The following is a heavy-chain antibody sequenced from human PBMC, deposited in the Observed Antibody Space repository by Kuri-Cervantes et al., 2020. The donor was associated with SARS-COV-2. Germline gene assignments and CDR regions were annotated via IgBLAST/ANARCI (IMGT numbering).Heavy chain of an antibody. CDR1: GFTFSSYG. Sequence: GGSLRLSCAAFGFTFSSYGMHWVRQAPGKGLEWVAVISYDGSNKYYADSVKGRFTISRDNSKNTLYLQMNSLRAEDTAVYYCARDLGVSGWYSASWEEGYGMDVWGQGTTVTVSS. CDR3: ARDLGVSGWYSASWEEGYGMDV. CDR2: ISYDGSNK. D-gene: IGHD6-19*01. J-gene: IGHJ6*02. V-gene: IGHV3-33*05.